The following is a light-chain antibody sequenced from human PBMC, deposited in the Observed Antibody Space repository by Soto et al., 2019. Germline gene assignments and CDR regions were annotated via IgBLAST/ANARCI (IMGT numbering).Light chain of an antibody. Sequence: QSVLTQPASVSGSPGQSITISCTGTSNDVGGYNYVSWYQQHPGKTPKLMIYEVSNRPSGVSNRFSGSKSDNTASLTISGLQAEDEADYYCSSYTGSNTRYVFGTGTKLNVL. V-gene: IGLV2-14*01. CDR2: EVS. CDR1: SNDVGGYNY. J-gene: IGLJ1*01. CDR3: SSYTGSNTRYV.